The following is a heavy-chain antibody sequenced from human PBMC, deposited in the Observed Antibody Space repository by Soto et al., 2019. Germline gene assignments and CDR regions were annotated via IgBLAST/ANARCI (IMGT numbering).Heavy chain of an antibody. CDR1: GFTFNNYA. V-gene: IGHV3-23*01. CDR2: ISGGGDTT. J-gene: IGHJ4*02. D-gene: IGHD3-10*01. Sequence: EVQLLESGGGLVQPGGSLRLSCAASGFTFNNYAMTWVRQPPGKGLEWVSAISGGGDTTSYADSVEGRFTVSGDGSKNTLYLQMRSLRAEDTALYYCAKGRGGSGSLTPRVDFWGQGTLVAVSS. CDR3: AKGRGGSGSLTPRVDF.